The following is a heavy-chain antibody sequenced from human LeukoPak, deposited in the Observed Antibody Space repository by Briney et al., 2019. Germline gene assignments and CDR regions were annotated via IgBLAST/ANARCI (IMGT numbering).Heavy chain of an antibody. Sequence: GGSLRLSCASSGFTFSGYEMNWVRQAPGKGLEWVSYISSSSSAICYADSVKGRFTISRDNAKNSLYLQMNSLRAEDTAVYYCARGGLAARPDYWGQGTLVTVSS. CDR3: ARGGLAARPDY. J-gene: IGHJ4*02. V-gene: IGHV3-48*03. CDR1: GFTFSGYE. CDR2: ISSSSSAI. D-gene: IGHD6-6*01.